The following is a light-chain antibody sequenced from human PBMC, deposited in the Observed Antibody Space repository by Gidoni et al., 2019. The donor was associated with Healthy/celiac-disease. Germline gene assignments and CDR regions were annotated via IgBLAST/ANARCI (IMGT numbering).Light chain of an antibody. Sequence: DIVMTQSPDSLAVSLGERATINCKSSQSVLYSSNNKNYLAWYQQKPGQPPKLLICWASTRESGVPDRFSGSGSGTDFTLTISSLQAEDVAVYYCQQYYSPPITFGQGTRLEIK. CDR2: WAS. J-gene: IGKJ5*01. CDR1: QSVLYSSNNKNY. CDR3: QQYYSPPIT. V-gene: IGKV4-1*01.